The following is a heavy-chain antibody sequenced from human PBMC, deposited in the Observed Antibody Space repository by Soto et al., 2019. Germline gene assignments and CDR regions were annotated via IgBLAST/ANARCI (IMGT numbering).Heavy chain of an antibody. V-gene: IGHV1-2*04. D-gene: IGHD3-22*01. CDR1: GHTLSGHS. CDR2: INPNTGDT. CDR3: ASVLFYYDSSGYSNWFDP. Sequence: ASVKVSCKASGHTLSGHSMHWVRQAPGQGLEWMGWINPNTGDTKYAQKFQDSVTMTWDTSVTTAYLELSRLRSDDTGVYYCASVLFYYDSSGYSNWFDPWGQGTLVTVSS. J-gene: IGHJ5*02.